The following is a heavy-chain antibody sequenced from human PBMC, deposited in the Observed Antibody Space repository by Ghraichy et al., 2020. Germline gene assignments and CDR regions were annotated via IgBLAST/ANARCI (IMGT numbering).Heavy chain of an antibody. J-gene: IGHJ4*02. D-gene: IGHD3-10*01. CDR3: ARDQITMVRGVTIHPIDY. Sequence: GGSLRLSCAASGFTFSSYWMSWVRQAPGKGLEWVANIKQDGSEKYYVDSVKGRFTISRDNAKNSLYLQMNSLRAEDTAVYYCARDQITMVRGVTIHPIDYWGQGTLVTVSS. CDR2: IKQDGSEK. V-gene: IGHV3-7*03. CDR1: GFTFSSYW.